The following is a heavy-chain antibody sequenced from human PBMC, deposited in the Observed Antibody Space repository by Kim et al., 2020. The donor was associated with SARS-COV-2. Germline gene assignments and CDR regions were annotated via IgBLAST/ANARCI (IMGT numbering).Heavy chain of an antibody. CDR2: IYSGGSR. CDR3: SRKRWRRVWVCGL. V-gene: IGHV3-53*04. D-gene: IGHD3-3*01. CDR1: GFTFSSNY. Sequence: GGSLRLSCAASGFTFSSNYMSWVRQAPGKGLVWVSVIYSGGSRSSEASVMGGFSTSSNNSNITTHHQIISLRAVDTAADYCSRKRWRRVWVCGLWAPGTL. J-gene: IGHJ2*01.